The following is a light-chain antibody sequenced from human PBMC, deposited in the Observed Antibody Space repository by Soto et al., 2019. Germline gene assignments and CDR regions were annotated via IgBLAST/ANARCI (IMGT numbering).Light chain of an antibody. Sequence: QSVLTQPASVSGSPGQSITISCTGISSDVGPYNSVSWYQHHPGKAPKLMIYEVTNRPSGVFNRFSGSKSGNTASLTISGLQAEDEADYYCSSYTSSSTPYVFGTGTKVT. J-gene: IGLJ1*01. CDR3: SSYTSSSTPYV. V-gene: IGLV2-14*01. CDR2: EVT. CDR1: SSDVGPYNS.